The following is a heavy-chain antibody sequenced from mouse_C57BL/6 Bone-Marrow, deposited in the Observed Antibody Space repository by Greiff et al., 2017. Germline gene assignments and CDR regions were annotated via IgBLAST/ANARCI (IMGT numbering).Heavy chain of an antibody. J-gene: IGHJ2*01. V-gene: IGHV1-64*01. CDR1: GYTFTSYW. CDR3: AREIYYYGSSYFDY. CDR2: IHPNSGST. D-gene: IGHD1-1*01. Sequence: QVQLQQPGAELVKPGASVKLSCKASGYTFTSYWMHWVKQRPGQGLEWIGMIHPNSGSTNYNEKFKSKATLTVDKSSSTAYMQLSSLTSEDSAVYYCAREIYYYGSSYFDYWGQGTTRTVSS.